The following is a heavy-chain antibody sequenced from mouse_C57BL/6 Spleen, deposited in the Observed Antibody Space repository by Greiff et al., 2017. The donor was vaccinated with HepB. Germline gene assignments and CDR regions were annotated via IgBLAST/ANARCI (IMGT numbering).Heavy chain of an antibody. V-gene: IGHV2-9-1*01. CDR2: IWTGGGT. D-gene: IGHD2-3*01. Sequence: VKLMESGPGLVAPSQSLSITCTVSGFSLTSYAISWVRQPPGKGLEWLGVIWTGGGTNYNSALKSRLSISKDNSKSQVFLKMNSLQTDDTARYYCARPLYDGYYYFDYWGQGTTLTVSS. CDR3: ARPLYDGYYYFDY. CDR1: GFSLTSYA. J-gene: IGHJ2*01.